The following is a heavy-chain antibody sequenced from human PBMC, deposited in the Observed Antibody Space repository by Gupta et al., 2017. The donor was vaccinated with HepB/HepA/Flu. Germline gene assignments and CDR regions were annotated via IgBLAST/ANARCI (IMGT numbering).Heavy chain of an antibody. Sequence: EVQLLESGGGSVQPGGALRLSCAASGFTSSSYAMSWVRQAPGKGLEWVSAISGSGGSTYYADSVKGLFTISRDNSKNTLYQMNSLGAEDTAVYYCAKDQNWWFVELLQNYFDYWGQGTLVTVSS. CDR2: ISGSGGST. CDR3: AKDQNWWFVELLQNYFDY. CDR1: GFTSSSYA. V-gene: IGHV3-23*01. D-gene: IGHD3-10*01. J-gene: IGHJ4*02.